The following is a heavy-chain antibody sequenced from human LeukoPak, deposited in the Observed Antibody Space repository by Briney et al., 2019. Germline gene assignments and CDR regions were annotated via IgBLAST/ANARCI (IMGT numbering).Heavy chain of an antibody. Sequence: GGSLRLSCAASGFTLSSYSMNWVRQAPGKGLEWVSSISSSSSYIYYADSVKGRFTISRDNAKNSLYLQMNSLRAEDTAVYYCARDDDYGDYDAFDIWGQGTMVTVSS. CDR2: ISSSSSYI. D-gene: IGHD4-17*01. CDR3: ARDDDYGDYDAFDI. V-gene: IGHV3-21*01. J-gene: IGHJ3*02. CDR1: GFTLSSYS.